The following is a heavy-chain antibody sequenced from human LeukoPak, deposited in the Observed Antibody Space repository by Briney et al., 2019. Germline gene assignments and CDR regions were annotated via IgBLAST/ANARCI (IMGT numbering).Heavy chain of an antibody. CDR2: ISLSASTI. J-gene: IGHJ4*02. Sequence: GESLRLSCAASGFTFSNYEMNWVRQAPGKGLEWVSYISLSASTIYFADSVKGRFTISRDNAKNSLYLQMNSLRAEDTAVYYCARLGYCSSSSCHGEYYFDYWGQGTLVTVSS. CDR3: ARLGYCSSSSCHGEYYFDY. CDR1: GFTFSNYE. V-gene: IGHV3-48*03. D-gene: IGHD2-2*01.